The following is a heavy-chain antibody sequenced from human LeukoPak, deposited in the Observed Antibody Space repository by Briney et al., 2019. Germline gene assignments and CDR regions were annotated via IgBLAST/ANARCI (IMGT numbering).Heavy chain of an antibody. CDR2: NSSSSSFI. J-gene: IGHJ6*03. Sequence: GGSLRLSCAASGFIFSIYSMNWVPQAPGRGLECVSYNSSSSSFIYYADSAKGRFTISRDNAKNSLYLQMNSLRAEDTGVYYCAKFDYGPSYYSMDVWGKGTTVTVSS. CDR3: AKFDYGPSYYSMDV. CDR1: GFIFSIYS. D-gene: IGHD4/OR15-4a*01. V-gene: IGHV3-21*01.